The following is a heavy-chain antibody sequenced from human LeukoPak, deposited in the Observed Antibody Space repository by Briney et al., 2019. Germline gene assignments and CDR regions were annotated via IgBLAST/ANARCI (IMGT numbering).Heavy chain of an antibody. V-gene: IGHV3-48*01. Sequence: GGSLRLSCAAYGFTFANYNFNWVRQAPGKGLEWVSYISSTSSTIYYADSMKGRFTISRDNAKNSLYLQKNSLRAEDTAVYYCARDPPHGMDVWGQGTTVTVSS. J-gene: IGHJ6*02. CDR1: GFTFANYN. CDR3: ARDPPHGMDV. CDR2: ISSTSSTI.